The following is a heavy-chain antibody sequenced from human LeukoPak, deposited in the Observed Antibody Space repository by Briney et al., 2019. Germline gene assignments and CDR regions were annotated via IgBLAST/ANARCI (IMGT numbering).Heavy chain of an antibody. CDR3: ACAHSSGYYLFDY. Sequence: GESLKISCKGSGYSFTTYWIAWVRQMPGKGLEWMGIIYPGDSDTRYSPSFQGQVTISADKSISTAYLQWSSLKASDTAMYYCACAHSSGYYLFDYWGQGTLLTVSS. D-gene: IGHD3-22*01. V-gene: IGHV5-51*01. CDR2: IYPGDSDT. J-gene: IGHJ4*02. CDR1: GYSFTTYW.